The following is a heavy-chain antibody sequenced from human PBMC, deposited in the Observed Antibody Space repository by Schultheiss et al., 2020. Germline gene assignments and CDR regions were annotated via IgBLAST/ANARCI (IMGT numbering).Heavy chain of an antibody. CDR1: GFTFSSYS. V-gene: IGHV3-48*04. CDR2: ISTSSSSK. J-gene: IGHJ4*02. Sequence: GGSLRLSCAASGFTFSSYSMNWVRQAPGKGLEWVSYISTSSSSKYYADSVKGRFTISRDNAKNSLYLQMNSLKAEDTAVYYCARGNYGDYSDWGQGTLVTVSS. D-gene: IGHD4-17*01. CDR3: ARGNYGDYSD.